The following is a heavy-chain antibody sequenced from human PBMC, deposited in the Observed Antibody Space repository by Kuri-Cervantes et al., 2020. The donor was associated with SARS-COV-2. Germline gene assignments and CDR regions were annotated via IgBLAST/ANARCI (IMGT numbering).Heavy chain of an antibody. Sequence: LSLTCAASGFTFSSYSMNWVRQAPGKGLEWVSSISSSSSYIYYADSVKGRFTISRDNAKNSLYLQMNSLRAEDTAVYYCARDLRIAAAGFDYWGQGTLVTVSS. J-gene: IGHJ4*02. CDR3: ARDLRIAAAGFDY. D-gene: IGHD6-13*01. CDR2: ISSSSSYI. CDR1: GFTFSSYS. V-gene: IGHV3-21*01.